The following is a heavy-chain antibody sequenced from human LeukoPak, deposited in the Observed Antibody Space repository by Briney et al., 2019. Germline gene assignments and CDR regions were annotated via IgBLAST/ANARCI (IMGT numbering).Heavy chain of an antibody. CDR3: ARGGVARFDP. Sequence: SETLSLTCTVSGGSISSGGHSWSWIRQPPGKGLEWIGEINHSGSTNYNPSLKSRVTISVDTSRNQFSLKLSSVTAADTAVYYCARGGVARFDPWGQGTLVTVSS. CDR1: GGSISSGGHS. J-gene: IGHJ5*02. D-gene: IGHD5-12*01. CDR2: INHSGST. V-gene: IGHV4-39*07.